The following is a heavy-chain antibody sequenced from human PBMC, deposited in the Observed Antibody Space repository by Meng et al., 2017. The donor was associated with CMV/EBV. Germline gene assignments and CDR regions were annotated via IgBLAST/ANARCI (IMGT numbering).Heavy chain of an antibody. CDR2: ISSTGNSL. Sequence: GESLKTPCAASGFSFSDFYMTWIRQTPGKGLEWISHISSTGNSLSYADSVKGRFTISRDNAKNSLYLQMNNLRAEDTAVYYCASEGGCSRSACYSRWGQGTLVTVSS. D-gene: IGHD2-2*01. V-gene: IGHV3-11*01. J-gene: IGHJ4*02. CDR3: ASEGGCSRSACYSR. CDR1: GFSFSDFY.